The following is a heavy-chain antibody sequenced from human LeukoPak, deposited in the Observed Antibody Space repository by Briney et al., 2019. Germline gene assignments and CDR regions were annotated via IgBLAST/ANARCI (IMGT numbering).Heavy chain of an antibody. Sequence: GGSLRLSCAASGFTFSSYSMNWVRQAPGKGLEWGSYISRSSSTIYYADSVKGRFTISRDNAKNSLYLQMNSLRAEDTAVYYCARDYQGYCSGGSCYDSGFDPWGQGTLVTVSS. CDR3: ARDYQGYCSGGSCYDSGFDP. D-gene: IGHD2-15*01. CDR2: ISRSSSTI. V-gene: IGHV3-48*01. CDR1: GFTFSSYS. J-gene: IGHJ5*02.